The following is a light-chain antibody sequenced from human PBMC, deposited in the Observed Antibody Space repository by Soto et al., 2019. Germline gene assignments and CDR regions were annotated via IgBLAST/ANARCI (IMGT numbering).Light chain of an antibody. CDR1: QSVRSN. V-gene: IGKV3-15*01. CDR3: QQYIHWPPLT. CDR2: GAS. Sequence: EIVLTQSPATLSVSPGERATLSCRASQSVRSNLAWYQQKPGQGPRPLIFGASTRVTDIPARFSGSGSGTEFTLTISSLQSEDFAVYYCQQYIHWPPLTFGGGTKVEIK. J-gene: IGKJ4*01.